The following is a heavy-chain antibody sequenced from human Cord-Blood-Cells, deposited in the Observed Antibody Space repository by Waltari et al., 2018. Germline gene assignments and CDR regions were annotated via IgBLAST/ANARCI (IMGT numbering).Heavy chain of an antibody. CDR2: ISYDGSNK. V-gene: IGHV3-30*18. Sequence: QVQLVESGGGVVQPGRSLRPSCAASGFPFSSYALHWFRKAPGKGLEWVAVISYDGSNKYYADSVKGRFTISRDNSKNTLYLQMNSLRAEDTAVYYCAKLYSGYDPYYFDYWGQGTLVTVSS. CDR3: AKLYSGYDPYYFDY. D-gene: IGHD5-12*01. CDR1: GFPFSSYA. J-gene: IGHJ4*02.